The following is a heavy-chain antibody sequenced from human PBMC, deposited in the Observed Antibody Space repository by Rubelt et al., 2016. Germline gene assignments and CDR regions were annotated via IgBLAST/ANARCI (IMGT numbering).Heavy chain of an antibody. Sequence: QVQLVQSGAEVKKPGSSVKVSCKASGGTFSSYAISWVRQAPGQGLEWMGGIIPIFGTAKYAQKFEGRVRISAGKATSTAYMELGRLRSEDTAVYYCARGVMAISDYWGQGTRVTVAS. J-gene: IGHJ4*02. V-gene: IGHV1-69*06. D-gene: IGHD2-21*01. CDR2: IIPIFGTA. CDR1: GGTFSSYA. CDR3: ARGVMAISDY.